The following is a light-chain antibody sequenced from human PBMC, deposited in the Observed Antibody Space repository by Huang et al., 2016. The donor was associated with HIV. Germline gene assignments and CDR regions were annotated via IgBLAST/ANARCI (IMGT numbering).Light chain of an antibody. CDR1: QSISSW. Sequence: DIQMTQSPSTLSASVGDRVSITCRASQSISSWLAWYQQKPGKAPKLLIYQASSLQNGVPSRFSGSGSGTEFTLTISSLQPDDFETYYCQQYDSYSRWTFGQGTKVEVK. CDR2: QAS. CDR3: QQYDSYSRWT. V-gene: IGKV1-5*03. J-gene: IGKJ1*01.